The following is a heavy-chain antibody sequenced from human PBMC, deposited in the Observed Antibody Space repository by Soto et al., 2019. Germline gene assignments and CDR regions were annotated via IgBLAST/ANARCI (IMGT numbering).Heavy chain of an antibody. CDR1: GGSISSGGYY. Sequence: QVQLQESGPGLVKPSQTLSLTCTVSGGSISSGGYYWSWIRQHPGKGLEWIGYIYYSGSTYYNPSLKGRVTISVDTSKNQFSLKLSSVTAADTAVYYCAREWLSRTYGMDVWGQGTTVTVSS. J-gene: IGHJ6*02. V-gene: IGHV4-31*03. CDR3: AREWLSRTYGMDV. D-gene: IGHD3-3*01. CDR2: IYYSGST.